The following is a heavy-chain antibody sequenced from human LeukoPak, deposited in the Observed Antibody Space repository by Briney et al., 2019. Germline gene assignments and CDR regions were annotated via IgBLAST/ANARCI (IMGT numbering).Heavy chain of an antibody. CDR1: GFNFSHYG. CDR2: ISHDASNI. Sequence: GGSLRLSCAISGFNFSHYGMHWVRQAPGKGLEWVADISHDASNIYYADSVKGRFTISRDNAKNTLFLQLNSLRGDDTAVYYCAKDLNSFIVVVTIYGMDVWGQGTTVIVSS. CDR3: AKDLNSFIVVVTIYGMDV. V-gene: IGHV3-30*18. J-gene: IGHJ6*02. D-gene: IGHD2-15*01.